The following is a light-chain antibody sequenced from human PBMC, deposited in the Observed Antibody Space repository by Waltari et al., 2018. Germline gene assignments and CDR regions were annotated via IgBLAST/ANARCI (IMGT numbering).Light chain of an antibody. CDR3: QQYYSYPP. V-gene: IGKV1-8*01. CDR2: AAS. J-gene: IGKJ4*01. CDR1: QGISSY. Sequence: AIRMTQSPSSLSASTGDRVTITCRASQGISSYLAWYQQKPGKAPKLLIYAASTLQSGVPSRFSGSGSGTDFTLTISCLQSEDFATYYCQQYYSYPPFGGGTKVEIK.